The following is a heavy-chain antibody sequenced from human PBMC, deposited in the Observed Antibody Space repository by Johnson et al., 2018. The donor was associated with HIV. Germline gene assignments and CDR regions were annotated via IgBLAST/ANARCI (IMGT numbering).Heavy chain of an antibody. V-gene: IGHV3-20*04. D-gene: IGHD3-22*01. Sequence: EVQLVESGGGVVRPGGSLRLSCAASGFTFDDYGMSWVRQAPGKGLEWVSGINWNGGSTGYADSVKGRFTISRDKAKKSLYLQMNSLRAADTALYYCARVTSNGDSSGLVDAFDIWGQGTMVTVSS. J-gene: IGHJ3*02. CDR3: ARVTSNGDSSGLVDAFDI. CDR2: INWNGGST. CDR1: GFTFDDYG.